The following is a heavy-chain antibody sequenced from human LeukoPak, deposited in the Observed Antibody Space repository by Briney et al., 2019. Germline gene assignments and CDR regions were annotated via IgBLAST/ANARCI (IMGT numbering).Heavy chain of an antibody. J-gene: IGHJ3*02. Sequence: GGSLRLSCAASGLTFSSHWMHWVRQAPGKGLVWVSRITNDGSSTTYADSVKGRFTISRDNSKSTLYLQMISLRAEDTAVYYCARGGAYDSSARGAFDIWGQGTMVIVSS. CDR3: ARGGAYDSSARGAFDI. D-gene: IGHD3-22*01. V-gene: IGHV3-74*01. CDR1: GLTFSSHW. CDR2: ITNDGSST.